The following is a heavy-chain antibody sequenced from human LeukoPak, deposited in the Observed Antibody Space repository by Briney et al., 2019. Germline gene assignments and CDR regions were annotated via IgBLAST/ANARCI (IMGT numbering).Heavy chain of an antibody. Sequence: GGSLRLSCAASGFTFTNYAMNWVRQAPGKGLEWLSAISSSGGTTCYADSVKGRFTISRDNSRNTLYLQMNSLRVADTAVYFCTKVRLSNLYYYYGMDVWGQGTTVTVSS. CDR1: GFTFTNYA. CDR2: ISSSGGTT. V-gene: IGHV3-23*01. J-gene: IGHJ6*02. CDR3: TKVRLSNLYYYYGMDV. D-gene: IGHD2-21*02.